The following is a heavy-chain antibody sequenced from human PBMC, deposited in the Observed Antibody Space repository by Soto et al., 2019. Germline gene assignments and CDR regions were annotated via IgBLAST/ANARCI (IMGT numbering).Heavy chain of an antibody. D-gene: IGHD3-3*01. CDR3: AKFSQSYDFWRGYYPSPLVY. CDR2: ISGSGGST. CDR1: GFTFSSYA. J-gene: IGHJ4*02. V-gene: IGHV3-23*01. Sequence: GGSLRLSCAASGFTFSSYAMSWVRQAPGKGLEWVSAISGSGGSTYYADSVKGRFTISRDNSKNTLYLQMNSLRAEDTAVYYCAKFSQSYDFWRGYYPSPLVYWGQGTLVTVFS.